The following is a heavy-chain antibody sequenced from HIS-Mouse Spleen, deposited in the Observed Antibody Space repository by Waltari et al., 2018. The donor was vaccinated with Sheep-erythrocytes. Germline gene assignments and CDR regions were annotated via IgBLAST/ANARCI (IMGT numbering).Heavy chain of an antibody. V-gene: IGHV3-21*01. CDR1: GFTFSSYS. Sequence: EVQLVESGGGLVKPGGSLRLSCAASGFTFSSYSMNGVRQAPGKGLEWVSSISSSSSYIYYADSVKGRFTISRDNAKNSLYLQMNSLRAEDTAVYYCARDRAAEAFDIWGQGTMVTVSS. J-gene: IGHJ3*02. CDR2: ISSSSSYI. CDR3: ARDRAAEAFDI. D-gene: IGHD6-13*01.